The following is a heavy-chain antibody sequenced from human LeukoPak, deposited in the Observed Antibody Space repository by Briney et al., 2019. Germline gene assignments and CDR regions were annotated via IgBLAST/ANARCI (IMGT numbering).Heavy chain of an antibody. CDR1: GGSISDYS. CDR2: IYYSGSA. J-gene: IGHJ5*02. Sequence: SETLSLTCTVSGGSISDYSWSWIRQPPGKGLEWIGNIYYSGSANHNPSLKSRVTISRDTSKNQFSLKLTSVTTEDTAVHYCARDWGITGPNWFDPWGQGTLVTVSS. V-gene: IGHV4-59*01. CDR3: ARDWGITGPNWFDP. D-gene: IGHD1-20*01.